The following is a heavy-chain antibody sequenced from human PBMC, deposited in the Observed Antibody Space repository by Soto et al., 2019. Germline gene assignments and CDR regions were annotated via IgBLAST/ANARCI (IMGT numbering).Heavy chain of an antibody. D-gene: IGHD4-4*01. CDR1: GGTFSSYA. V-gene: IGHV1-69*12. CDR3: ARSTTVTTTPDYYYYYGMDV. Sequence: QVQLVQSGAEVKKPGSSVKVSCKASGGTFSSYAISWVRQAPGQGLEWMGGIIPIFGTANYAQKFQGRVTITADESTSTAYMELSSLRCEDTAVYYCARSTTVTTTPDYYYYYGMDVWGQGTTVTVSS. CDR2: IIPIFGTA. J-gene: IGHJ6*02.